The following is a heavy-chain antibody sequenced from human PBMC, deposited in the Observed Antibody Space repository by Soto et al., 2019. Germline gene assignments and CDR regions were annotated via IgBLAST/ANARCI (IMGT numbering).Heavy chain of an antibody. D-gene: IGHD4-4*01. CDR3: ARVDSNYYLLAFDF. CDR1: GGSISSGGYY. CDR2: ISYTGST. J-gene: IGHJ4*02. V-gene: IGHV4-31*03. Sequence: QVQLQESGPGLVKPSQTLSLTCTVSGGSISSGGYYWNWIRQHPGKGLEWIGYISYTGSTYYNPSPKSRVSMSLDTSKNQFSRKLSSVTAADTAVYYCARVDSNYYLLAFDFWGLGTLVTVSS.